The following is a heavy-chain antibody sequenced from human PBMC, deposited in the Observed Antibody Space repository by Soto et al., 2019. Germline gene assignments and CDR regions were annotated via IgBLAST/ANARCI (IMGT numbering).Heavy chain of an antibody. J-gene: IGHJ4*02. CDR3: ASYYYGSGSYSH. CDR2: INARGGST. D-gene: IGHD3-10*01. Sequence: ASVKVSCKASGYTFTSYGISWVRQAPGQGLEWMGMINARGGSTSYAQKFQGRVTMTRDTSTSTVYMELSSLRSEDTAVYYCASYYYGSGSYSHWGQGTLVTVSS. CDR1: GYTFTSYG. V-gene: IGHV1-46*03.